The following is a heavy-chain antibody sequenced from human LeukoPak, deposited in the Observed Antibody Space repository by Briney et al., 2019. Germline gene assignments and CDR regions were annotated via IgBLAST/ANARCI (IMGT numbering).Heavy chain of an antibody. D-gene: IGHD4-17*01. Sequence: PGGSLRLSCAASGFTFSKYAMTWVRQAPGKGLEWVSVISGSGSNTDYADSVKGRFTISRDNSKNTLSLQMNSLRAEDTAVYYCVRGDYGDYTLFDYWGQGTLVTVSS. V-gene: IGHV3-23*01. J-gene: IGHJ4*02. CDR3: VRGDYGDYTLFDY. CDR1: GFTFSKYA. CDR2: ISGSGSNT.